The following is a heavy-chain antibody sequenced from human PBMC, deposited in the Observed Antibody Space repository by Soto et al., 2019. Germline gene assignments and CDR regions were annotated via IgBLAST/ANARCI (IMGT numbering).Heavy chain of an antibody. CDR1: GYTFTDKY. CDR3: ARGDPLYDTSGRRPFDV. CDR2: ITPRDGDT. V-gene: IGHV1-46*01. Sequence: QVQLVQSGPEVRKPGASVKLSCRASGYTFTDKYMYWVRQAPGQGLEWMGIITPRDGDTTYAQNLQGRLTMTRDTSTTTVYMELSSLKPEDTAVYYCARGDPLYDTSGRRPFDVWGQGTMVTVSS. D-gene: IGHD3-22*01. J-gene: IGHJ3*01.